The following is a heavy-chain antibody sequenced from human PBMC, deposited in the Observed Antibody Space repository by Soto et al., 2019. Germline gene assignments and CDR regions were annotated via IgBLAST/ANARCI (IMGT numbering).Heavy chain of an antibody. CDR2: INPSGGST. D-gene: IGHD2-21*02. Sequence: ASVKVSCKAPGYTLTSYYMHWVRQAPGQGLEWMGIINPSGGSTNYAQKFQGRVTMTRDTSTSTLYMELSSLRSEDTAVYYCARGGDIVVVTAPLDHWGQGTLVTVSS. CDR1: GYTLTSYY. J-gene: IGHJ5*02. V-gene: IGHV1-46*01. CDR3: ARGGDIVVVTAPLDH.